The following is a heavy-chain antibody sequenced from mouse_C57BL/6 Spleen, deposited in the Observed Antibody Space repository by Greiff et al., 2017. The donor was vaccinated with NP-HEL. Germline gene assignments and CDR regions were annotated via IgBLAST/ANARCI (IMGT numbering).Heavy chain of an antibody. Sequence: QVQLKQPGAELVMPGASVKLSCKASGYTFTSYWMHWVKQRPGQGLEWIGEIDPSDSYTNYNQKFKGKSTLTVDKSSSTAYMQLSSLTSEDSAVYYCARSLYYYGSSYPTGGVDVWGTGTTVTVSS. CDR3: ARSLYYYGSSYPTGGVDV. V-gene: IGHV1-69*01. CDR2: IDPSDSYT. CDR1: GYTFTSYW. J-gene: IGHJ1*03. D-gene: IGHD1-1*01.